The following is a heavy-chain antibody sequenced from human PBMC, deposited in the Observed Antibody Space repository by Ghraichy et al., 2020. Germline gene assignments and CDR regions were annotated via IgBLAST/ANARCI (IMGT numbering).Heavy chain of an antibody. CDR3: ARLQYGDYPYYFDY. V-gene: IGHV1-18*01. CDR1: GYIFPTYG. J-gene: IGHJ4*02. D-gene: IGHD4-17*01. Sequence: ASVKVSCKASGYIFPTYGISWVRQAPGQGLEWLGWISPYNGNTNYAQKFQGRGTLTTDTSTSTAYMELRSLRSDDAAVYYCARLQYGDYPYYFDYWGQGTLVTVSS. CDR2: ISPYNGNT.